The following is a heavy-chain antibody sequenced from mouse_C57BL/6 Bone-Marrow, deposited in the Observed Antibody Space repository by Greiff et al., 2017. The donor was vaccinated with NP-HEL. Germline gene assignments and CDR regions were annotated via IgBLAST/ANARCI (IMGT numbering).Heavy chain of an antibody. CDR2: IYPGSGST. CDR1: GYTFTSYW. D-gene: IGHD1-1*01. Sequence: QVQLQQPGAELVKPGASVKMSCKASGYTFTSYWITWVKQRPGQGLEWIGDIYPGSGSTNYNEKFKSKATLTEDTSSSTAYMQLSSLTSEDSAVYYCARGYYGSSYFYWYFEVWGTGTTVTVSS. V-gene: IGHV1-55*01. J-gene: IGHJ1*03. CDR3: ARGYYGSSYFYWYFEV.